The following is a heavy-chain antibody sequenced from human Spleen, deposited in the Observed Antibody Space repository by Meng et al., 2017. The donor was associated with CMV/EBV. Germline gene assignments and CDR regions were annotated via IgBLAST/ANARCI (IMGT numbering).Heavy chain of an antibody. V-gene: IGHV3-21*04. Sequence: GGSLRLSCAASGFTFSSYPMNWVRQAPGKGLEWVSSISSRNSYIYYADSVKGRFTISRDNPRNSLYLQMNSLRADDTAVYYCAKDKWTTPHYGMDVWGQGTTVTVSS. J-gene: IGHJ6*02. CDR1: GFTFSSYP. CDR2: ISSRNSYI. D-gene: IGHD3/OR15-3a*01. CDR3: AKDKWTTPHYGMDV.